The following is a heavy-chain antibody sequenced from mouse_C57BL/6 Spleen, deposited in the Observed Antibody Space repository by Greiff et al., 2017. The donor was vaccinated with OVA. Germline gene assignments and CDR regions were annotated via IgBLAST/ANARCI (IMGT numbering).Heavy chain of an antibody. CDR1: GYTFTSYW. CDR2: IDPSDSET. Sequence: QVQLKQPGAELVRPGSSVKLSCKASGYTFTSYWMHWVKQRPIQGLEWIGNIDPSDSETHYNQKFKDKATLTVDKSSSTAYMPLSSLTSEDSAVYCCARGRDGYYSDYWGQGTTLTVSS. CDR3: ARGRDGYYSDY. V-gene: IGHV1-52*01. D-gene: IGHD2-3*01. J-gene: IGHJ2*01.